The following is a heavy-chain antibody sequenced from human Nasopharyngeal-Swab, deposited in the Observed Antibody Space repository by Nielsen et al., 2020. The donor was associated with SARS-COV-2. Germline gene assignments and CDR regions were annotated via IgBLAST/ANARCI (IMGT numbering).Heavy chain of an antibody. CDR2: FIPIFGTA. Sequence: WVGQAPGQGLEWMGGFIPIFGTANYAQKFQGRVTITADESTSTAYMELSSLRSEDTAVYYCARSLSPDCGGDCYYFDYWGQGTLVTVSS. CDR3: ARSLSPDCGGDCYYFDY. D-gene: IGHD2-21*01. J-gene: IGHJ4*02. V-gene: IGHV1-69*01.